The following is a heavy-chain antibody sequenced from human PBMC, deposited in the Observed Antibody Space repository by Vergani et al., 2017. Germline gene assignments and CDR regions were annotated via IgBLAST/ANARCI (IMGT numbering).Heavy chain of an antibody. Sequence: EVQVVQSGAEVKKPWATTKISCKVSGYTFTDHYMHWVKQAPGKGLEWMGLVDPEDGETIYAEKFKGRVTIAADTSTDTAHLELSSLRAEDTAVYYCATPPPVTTSGMEVLGQGTTVIVSS. CDR2: VDPEDGET. D-gene: IGHD4-17*01. CDR3: ATPPPVTTSGMEV. V-gene: IGHV1-69-2*01. CDR1: GYTFTDHY. J-gene: IGHJ6*02.